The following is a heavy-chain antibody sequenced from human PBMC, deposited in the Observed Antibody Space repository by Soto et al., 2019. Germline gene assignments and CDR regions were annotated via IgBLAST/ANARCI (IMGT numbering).Heavy chain of an antibody. CDR1: GYTFTNYG. V-gene: IGHV1-18*01. Sequence: GASVKVSCKASGYTFTNYGISWVRQAPGQGLEWMGWISAYNGNTNYAQKLQGRVTMTTDTSTSTAYMELRGLRSDDTAVYYCARDGIAVAGTDPVGWFDPWGQGTLVTVSS. D-gene: IGHD6-19*01. J-gene: IGHJ5*02. CDR2: ISAYNGNT. CDR3: ARDGIAVAGTDPVGWFDP.